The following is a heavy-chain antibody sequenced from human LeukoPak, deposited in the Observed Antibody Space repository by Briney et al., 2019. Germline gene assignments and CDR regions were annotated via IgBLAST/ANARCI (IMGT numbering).Heavy chain of an antibody. Sequence: ASVKVSCKASGYTFTSYGISWVRQAPGQGLEWMGWISAYNGNTNYAQKLQGRVTMTTDTSTSTAYMELRSLRSDDTAVYYCARGEEQKHITLFGVVTSYYYGMDVWGQGTTVTVSS. D-gene: IGHD3-3*01. CDR3: ARGEEQKHITLFGVVTSYYYGMDV. CDR2: ISAYNGNT. J-gene: IGHJ6*02. V-gene: IGHV1-18*01. CDR1: GYTFTSYG.